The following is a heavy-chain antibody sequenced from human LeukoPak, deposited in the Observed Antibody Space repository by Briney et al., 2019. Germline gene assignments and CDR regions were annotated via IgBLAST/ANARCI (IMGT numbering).Heavy chain of an antibody. J-gene: IGHJ4*02. Sequence: ASVKVSCKASGYTFTGYYMHWVRQAPGQGLEWMGRINPNSGGTNYAQKFQGRVAMTRNTSISTAYMELSSLRSEDTAVYYCARLGSVVPAALIDYWGQGTLVTVSS. CDR1: GYTFTGYY. CDR3: ARLGSVVPAALIDY. D-gene: IGHD2-2*01. CDR2: INPNSGGT. V-gene: IGHV1-2*06.